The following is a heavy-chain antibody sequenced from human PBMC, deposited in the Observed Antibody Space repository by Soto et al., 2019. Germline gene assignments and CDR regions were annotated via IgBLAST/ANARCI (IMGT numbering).Heavy chain of an antibody. CDR1: GGSISSGGYY. Sequence: SETLSLTCTVSGGSISSGGYYWSWIRQHPGKGLEWIGYIYYSGSTYYNPSLKSRVTISVDTSKNQFSLKLSSVTAADTAVYYCARNYDILTGFPYYFDYWGQGTLVTVSS. D-gene: IGHD3-9*01. J-gene: IGHJ4*02. CDR3: ARNYDILTGFPYYFDY. V-gene: IGHV4-31*03. CDR2: IYYSGST.